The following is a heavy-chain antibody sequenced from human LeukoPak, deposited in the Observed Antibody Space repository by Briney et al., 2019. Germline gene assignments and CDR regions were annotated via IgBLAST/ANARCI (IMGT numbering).Heavy chain of an antibody. D-gene: IGHD2-2*01. Sequence: ASETLSLTCSVSGGSITGYYWSWIRQPAGKGLEWIGRIYPNGGTNYNPSLKSRATMSVDTSKNQFSLKLTSVTAADTAMYYCARTKRTSHYYFDYRGQGTLATVSS. CDR2: IYPNGGT. J-gene: IGHJ4*02. V-gene: IGHV4-4*07. CDR3: ARTKRTSHYYFDY. CDR1: GGSITGYY.